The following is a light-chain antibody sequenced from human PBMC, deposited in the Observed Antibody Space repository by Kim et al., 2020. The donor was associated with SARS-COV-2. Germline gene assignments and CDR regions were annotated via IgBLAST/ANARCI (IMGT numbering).Light chain of an antibody. CDR3: TAWDTSLRAWL. V-gene: IGLV1-47*01. CDR2: RSY. CDR1: DSNIASDY. Sequence: GKRETLSCSGSDSNIASDYINCYHQPPGTAPKLLIYRSYKRPSGVPDRFSASRSGTSASLAISGLRSEDEADYYCTAWDTSLRAWLFGGGTKVTVL. J-gene: IGLJ3*02.